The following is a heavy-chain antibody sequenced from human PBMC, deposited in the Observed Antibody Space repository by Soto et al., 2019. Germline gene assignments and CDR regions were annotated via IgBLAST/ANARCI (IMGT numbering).Heavy chain of an antibody. V-gene: IGHV3-11*05. J-gene: IGHJ4*02. CDR1: VFTFSDFY. D-gene: IGHD5-18*01. CDR3: ARDRDTYGHGFFDY. CDR2: ISTTSTHT. Sequence: GGSLRLSCAASVFTFSDFYMTWIRQAPGKGLEWISYISTTSTHTNYADSVKGRFTVSRDNANNSLYLEMNNLRGDDTAVYFCARDRDTYGHGFFDYWGRGALVTVSS.